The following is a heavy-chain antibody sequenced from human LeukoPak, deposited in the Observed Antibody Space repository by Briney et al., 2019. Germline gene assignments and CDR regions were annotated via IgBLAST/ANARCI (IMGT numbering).Heavy chain of an antibody. J-gene: IGHJ6*03. Sequence: GSLRLSCAASGFTFSTYNMIWVRQAPGKGLEWIGESHQTGSTNYNPSLKSRVTISVDKSKNQFSLDFNSVTAADTAIYYCATNGYYCIDVWGKGTTVTVSS. CDR3: ATNGYYCIDV. CDR2: SHQTGST. CDR1: GFTFSTYNM. V-gene: IGHV4-4*02. D-gene: IGHD2-8*01.